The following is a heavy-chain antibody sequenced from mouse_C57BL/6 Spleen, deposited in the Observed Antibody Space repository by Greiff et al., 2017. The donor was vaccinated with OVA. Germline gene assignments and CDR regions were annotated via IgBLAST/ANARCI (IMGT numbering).Heavy chain of an antibody. V-gene: IGHV1-18*01. CDR1: GYTFTDYN. D-gene: IGHD2-5*01. J-gene: IGHJ1*03. Sequence: VHVKQSGPELVKPGASVKIPCKASGYTFTDYNMDWVKQSHGKSLEWIGDINPNNGGTIYNQKFKGKATLTVDKSSSTAYMELRSLTSEDTAVYYCARGGYSNPYWYFDVWGTGTTVTVSS. CDR2: INPNNGGT. CDR3: ARGGYSNPYWYFDV.